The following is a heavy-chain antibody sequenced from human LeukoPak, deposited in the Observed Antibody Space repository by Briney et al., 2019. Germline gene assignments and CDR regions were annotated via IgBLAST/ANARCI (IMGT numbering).Heavy chain of an antibody. CDR2: ISYDGSNK. J-gene: IGHJ4*02. Sequence: GGSLRLSCAASGFTFSSYGMHWVRQAPGKGLEWVAVISYDGSNKYYADSVMGRFTISRDNSKNTLYLQMNSLRAEDTAVYYCVRGYQLLLDYWGQGTLVTVSS. CDR3: VRGYQLLLDY. CDR1: GFTFSSYG. D-gene: IGHD2-2*01. V-gene: IGHV3-30*03.